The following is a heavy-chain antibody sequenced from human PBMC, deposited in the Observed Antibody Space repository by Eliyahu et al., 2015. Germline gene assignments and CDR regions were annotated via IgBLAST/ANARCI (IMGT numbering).Heavy chain of an antibody. V-gene: IGHV2-26*01. Sequence: QVTLKESGPVLVKPTETLXLTCTVSGFSXSNARMGVSWIRXPXGKALEWLAHIFSNDEKSYSTSLKSRLTISKDTSKSQVVLTMTNMDPVDTATYYCARMRQEXQVVVAATWVDYYYYYGMDVWGQGTTVTVSS. J-gene: IGHJ6*02. CDR1: GFSXSNARMG. CDR2: IFSNDEK. D-gene: IGHD2-15*01. CDR3: ARMRQEXQVVVAATWVDYYYYYGMDV.